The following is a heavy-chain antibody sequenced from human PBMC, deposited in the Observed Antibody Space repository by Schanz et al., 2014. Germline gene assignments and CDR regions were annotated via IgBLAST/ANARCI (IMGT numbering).Heavy chain of an antibody. Sequence: QVQLVQSGAEVKKPGASVKVSCKASGYSFTGYYIHWVRRAPGQGLEWLGTINDGGTHSAEKFQGRIIMTRDTSTSTVYLDLSSLRSEDTAVYYCARERPRKGDFDYWGQGTLVTVSS. V-gene: IGHV1-46*01. CDR3: ARERPRKGDFDY. D-gene: IGHD1-26*01. J-gene: IGHJ4*02. CDR2: INDGGT. CDR1: GYSFTGYY.